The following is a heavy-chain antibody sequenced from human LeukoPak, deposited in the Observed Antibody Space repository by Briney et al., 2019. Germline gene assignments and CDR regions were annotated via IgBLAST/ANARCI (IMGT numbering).Heavy chain of an antibody. J-gene: IGHJ4*02. Sequence: GGSLRLSCAASGFTVSSNYMSWVRQAPGKGLEWVSAISGSGGSTYYADSVKGRFTISRDNSKNTLYLQMNSLRAEDTAVYYCAKGERYYDYVWGSYKGSDWGQGTLVTVSS. CDR2: ISGSGGST. V-gene: IGHV3-23*01. D-gene: IGHD3-16*01. CDR3: AKGERYYDYVWGSYKGSD. CDR1: GFTVSSNY.